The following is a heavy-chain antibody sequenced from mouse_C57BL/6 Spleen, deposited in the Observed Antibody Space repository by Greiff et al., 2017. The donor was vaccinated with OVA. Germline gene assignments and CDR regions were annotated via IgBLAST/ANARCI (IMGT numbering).Heavy chain of an antibody. V-gene: IGHV1-69*01. CDR1: GYTFTSYW. J-gene: IGHJ1*03. CDR2: IDPSDSYT. CDR3: ARVITTVVGRYFDV. Sequence: VQLQQPGAELVMPGASVKLSCKASGYTFTSYWMHWVKQRPGQGLEWIGEIDPSDSYTNYNQKFKGKSTLTVDKSSSTAYMQLSSLTSEDSAVYYCARVITTVVGRYFDVWGTGTTVTVSS. D-gene: IGHD1-1*01.